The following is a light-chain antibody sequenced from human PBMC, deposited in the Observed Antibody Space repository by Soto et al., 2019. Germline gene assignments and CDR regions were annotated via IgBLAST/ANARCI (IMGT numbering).Light chain of an antibody. CDR3: QQSYSTPPGT. Sequence: EIKMSHSPSSLSAYVRDRVTITCRESQGIRNDVAWYQQKPGKAPKLLIYAASSLQSGVPSRFSGSGSGTDFTLTISSLQPEDFATYYCQQSYSTPPGTFGQGTIVDIK. CDR2: AAS. CDR1: QGIRND. J-gene: IGKJ1*01. V-gene: IGKV1-39*01.